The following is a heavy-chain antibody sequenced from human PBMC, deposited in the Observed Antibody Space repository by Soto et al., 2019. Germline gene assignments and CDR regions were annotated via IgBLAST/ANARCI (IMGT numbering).Heavy chain of an antibody. J-gene: IGHJ4*02. CDR2: IIPIFGTA. V-gene: IGHV1-69*05. D-gene: IGHD3-22*01. Sequence: SFPSSGGTFSSYAISWVRQAPGQGLEWMGGIIPIFGTANYAQKFQGRVTMTTGTSTSTAYMELRSLRSDDTAVYYCARGDYYDSSGSFDYWGQGTLVTVSS. CDR1: GGTFSSYA. CDR3: ARGDYYDSSGSFDY.